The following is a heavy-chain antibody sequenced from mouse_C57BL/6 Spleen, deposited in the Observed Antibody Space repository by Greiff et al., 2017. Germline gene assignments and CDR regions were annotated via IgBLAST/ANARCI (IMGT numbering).Heavy chain of an antibody. CDR2: IDPSDSET. D-gene: IGHD2-2*01. J-gene: IGHJ2*01. Sequence: VQLQQPGAELVKPGASVKVSCKASGYTFTSYWMHWVKQRPGQGLEWIGNIDPSDSETHYNQKFKDKATLTVDKSSSTAYMQLSSLTSEDSAVYYCARSGTMVTKGYFGYWGQGTTLTVSS. V-gene: IGHV1-52*01. CDR3: ARSGTMVTKGYFGY. CDR1: GYTFTSYW.